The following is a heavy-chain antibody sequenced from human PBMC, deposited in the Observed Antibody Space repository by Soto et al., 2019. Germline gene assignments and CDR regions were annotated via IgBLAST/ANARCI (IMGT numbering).Heavy chain of an antibody. D-gene: IGHD3-10*01. J-gene: IGHJ5*02. CDR3: ARSVVLWFGGSTGTRNWFDP. CDR1: GYTFTSYG. V-gene: IGHV1-18*01. Sequence: QVQLVQSGAEVKKPGASVKVSCKASGYTFTSYGISWVRQAPGQGLEWMGWISAYNGNTNYAQKLQGRVTMTTDTSTSTAYMELRSLRADDTAVYYCARSVVLWFGGSTGTRNWFDPWGQGTLVTVSS. CDR2: ISAYNGNT.